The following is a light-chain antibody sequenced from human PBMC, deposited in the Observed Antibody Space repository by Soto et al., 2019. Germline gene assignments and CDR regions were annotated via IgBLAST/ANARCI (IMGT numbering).Light chain of an antibody. CDR1: SSEVGAYNY. Sequence: QSVLTQPASVSGSPGQSITLSCTGTSSEVGAYNYVSWYQHHPDKAPKLIIYDVDNRPSGVSKRFSGSKSGNTASLTISWLQAEDEADYYSSSFASSSTFEVFGTGTKLTVL. J-gene: IGLJ1*01. CDR2: DVD. V-gene: IGLV2-14*01. CDR3: SSFASSSTFEV.